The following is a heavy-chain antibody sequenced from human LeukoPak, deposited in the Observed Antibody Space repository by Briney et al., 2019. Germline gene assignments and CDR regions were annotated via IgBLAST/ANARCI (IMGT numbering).Heavy chain of an antibody. J-gene: IGHJ4*02. CDR1: GYTFTGYY. CDR3: ARGFPPRRNYDSSGYYSYYFDY. CDR2: INPNSGDT. V-gene: IGHV1-2*02. D-gene: IGHD3-22*01. Sequence: ASVKVSCKASGYTFTGYYMHWVRQAPGQGLEWMGWINPNSGDTNYAQKFQGRVTMTRDTSISTAYMELSRLRSDDTAVYYCARGFPPRRNYDSSGYYSYYFDYWGQGTLVTVSS.